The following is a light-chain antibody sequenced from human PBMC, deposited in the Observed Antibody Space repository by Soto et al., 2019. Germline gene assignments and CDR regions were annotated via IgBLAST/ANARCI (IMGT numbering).Light chain of an antibody. CDR1: MRDVGAYNL. CDR2: DVS. J-gene: IGLJ3*02. V-gene: IGLV2-11*01. CDR3: CSYGGSYTWV. Sequence: QSVLTQPASVSGSAGQSITISCSGTMRDVGAYNLVSWYQQHPGKAPTLMIFDVSQRPSGVPDRFSGSKSGNTASLTISGLQADDEADYYCCSYGGSYTWVFGGGTKVTVL.